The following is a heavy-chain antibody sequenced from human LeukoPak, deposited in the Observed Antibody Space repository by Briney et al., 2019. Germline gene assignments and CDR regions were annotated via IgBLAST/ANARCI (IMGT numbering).Heavy chain of an antibody. J-gene: IGHJ4*02. Sequence: SETLSLTCTVSGGSISSYYWSWIRQPPGKGLEWIGYIYYSGSTNYNPSLKSRVTISVDTPKNQFSLKLSSVTAADTAVYYCARLRYDSSGYFDYWGQGTLVTVSS. CDR1: GGSISSYY. CDR2: IYYSGST. V-gene: IGHV4-59*08. CDR3: ARLRYDSSGYFDY. D-gene: IGHD3-22*01.